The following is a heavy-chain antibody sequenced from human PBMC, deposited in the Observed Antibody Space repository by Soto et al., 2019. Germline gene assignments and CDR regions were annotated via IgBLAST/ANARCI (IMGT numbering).Heavy chain of an antibody. D-gene: IGHD5-18*01. CDR1: GDSISSRSYY. Sequence: ASETLSLTCTVTGDSISSRSYYWGWIRQPPGKGLEWIGSIYYSGSTYNNPSLKSRVTISVDTSKNQFSLKLSSVTAADTAVYYCARDKRSFVPAAIWSDTRQQDTAMVYYFDYWGQGTLVTVSS. CDR2: IYYSGST. J-gene: IGHJ4*02. V-gene: IGHV4-39*07. CDR3: ARDKRSFVPAAIWSDTRQQDTAMVYYFDY.